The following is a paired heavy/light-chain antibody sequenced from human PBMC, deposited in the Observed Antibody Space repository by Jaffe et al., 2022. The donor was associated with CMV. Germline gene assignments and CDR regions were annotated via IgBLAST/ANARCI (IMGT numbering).Heavy chain of an antibody. V-gene: IGHV4-39*01. J-gene: IGHJ5*02. CDR2: IYYSGTT. CDR1: GGSISSSGYY. D-gene: IGHD3-3*01. CDR3: ARHMGNFWSGPRGINWFEP. Sequence: QLQLQESGPGLVKPSETLSLTCTVSGGSISSSGYYWGWIRQPPGKGLEWIGSIYYSGTTDYNPSLKSRVTISVDMSKKQFSLNLTSVTAADTAVYYCARHMGNFWSGPRGINWFEPWGQGTQVTVSS.
Light chain of an antibody. CDR3: YSTDSSGNQRV. Sequence: SYELTQAPSVSVSPGQTARITCSGDALPKKNAYWYQQKSGQAPVLVIHEDSKRPSGIPERFSGSSSGTMATLTISGAQVEDEADYYCYSTDSSGNQRVFGGGTKLTVL. J-gene: IGLJ2*01. CDR2: EDS. CDR1: ALPKKN. V-gene: IGLV3-10*01.